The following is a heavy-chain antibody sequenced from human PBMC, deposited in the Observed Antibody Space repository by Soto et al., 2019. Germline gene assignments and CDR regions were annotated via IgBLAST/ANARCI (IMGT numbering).Heavy chain of an antibody. CDR1: GFTFSSYA. D-gene: IGHD2-2*01. V-gene: IGHV3-30-3*01. J-gene: IGHJ6*02. CDR2: ISYDGSNK. Sequence: GGSLRLSCAASGFTFSSYAMHWVRQAPGKGLEWVAVISYDGSNKYYADSVKGRFTISRDNSKNTLYLQMNSLRAEDTAVYYCARGGIVVVPAAMYGGMDVWGQGTTVTVSS. CDR3: ARGGIVVVPAAMYGGMDV.